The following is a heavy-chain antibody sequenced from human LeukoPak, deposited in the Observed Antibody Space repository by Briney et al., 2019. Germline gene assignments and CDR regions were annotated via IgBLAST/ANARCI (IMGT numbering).Heavy chain of an antibody. CDR1: GFTFSTYA. V-gene: IGHV3-30*04. J-gene: IGHJ4*02. CDR3: ARDQTPYY. CDR2: ISYDGSNK. Sequence: GGSLRLSCAASGFTFSTYAMHWVRQAPGKGLEWVAAISYDGSNKNYADSVKGRFTISRDNAKNSLYLQMNSLRAEDTAVYYCARDQTPYYWGQGTLITVSS.